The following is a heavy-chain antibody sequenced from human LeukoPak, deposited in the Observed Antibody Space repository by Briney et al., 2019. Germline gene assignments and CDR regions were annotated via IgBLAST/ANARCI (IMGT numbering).Heavy chain of an antibody. V-gene: IGHV1-18*01. Sequence: ASVKVSCKASGYTFTSYGISWVRQAPGQGLEWMGWISAYNGSTNYAQKLQGRVTMTTDTSTSTAYMELRSLRSDDTAVYYCARAQSRTHWDGFDIWGQGTVVTVPS. CDR1: GYTFTSYG. CDR2: ISAYNGST. J-gene: IGHJ3*02. D-gene: IGHD5-24*01. CDR3: ARAQSRTHWDGFDI.